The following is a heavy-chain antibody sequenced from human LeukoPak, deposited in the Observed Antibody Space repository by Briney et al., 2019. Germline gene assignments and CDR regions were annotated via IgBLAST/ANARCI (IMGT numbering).Heavy chain of an antibody. CDR2: LGRSGEYK. V-gene: IGHV3-23*01. D-gene: IGHD2-2*01. CDR1: GFRFTDYS. CDR3: VKDRPCETCMPMDA. J-gene: IGHJ6*02. Sequence: PGGSLRLSCAASGFRFTDYSMSGVRQAPGKGLEWVAGLGRSGEYKYYADSVKGRFSISRDNSKDTVSLQMNSLRAEDSAIYFCVKDRPCETCMPMDAWGQGTTVTVSS.